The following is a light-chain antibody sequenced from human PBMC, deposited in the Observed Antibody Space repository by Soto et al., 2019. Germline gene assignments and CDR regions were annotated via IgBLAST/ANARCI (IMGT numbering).Light chain of an antibody. Sequence: DIQVTQSPSTLSASVGEIVTITCLASQTISSWLAWYQQKPGKAPKLLIYKASTLKSGVPSRFSGSGSGTEFTLTISSLQPDDFATYYCQHYNSYSEAFGQGTKVDTK. CDR1: QTISSW. CDR3: QHYNSYSEA. V-gene: IGKV1-5*03. CDR2: KAS. J-gene: IGKJ1*01.